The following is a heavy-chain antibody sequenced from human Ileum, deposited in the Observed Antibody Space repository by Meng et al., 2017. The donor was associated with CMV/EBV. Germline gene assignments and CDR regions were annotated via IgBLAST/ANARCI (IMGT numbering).Heavy chain of an antibody. CDR3: TTHIRDRYDSIWGSYRNLD. CDR1: GFTLSNAW. CDR2: IKGKTDGGTV. Sequence: GESLKISCTASGFTLSNAWMNWVRQTPGKGLEWVGRIKGKTDGGTVDHAAPVKGRFTISRDDSKNTLYLQMNSLETGDTAVYYCTTHIRDRYDSIWGSYRNLDWGQGTQVT. J-gene: IGHJ4*02. V-gene: IGHV3-15*01. D-gene: IGHD3-16*02.